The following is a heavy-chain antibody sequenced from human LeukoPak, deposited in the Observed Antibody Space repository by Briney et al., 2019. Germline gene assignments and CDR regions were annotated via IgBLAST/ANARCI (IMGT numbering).Heavy chain of an antibody. Sequence: GGSLRLSCAASGFTFSSYAMSWVRQAPGKGLEWVSAISGSGGSTYYADSVKGRFTISRDNSKNTLYLQMNSLRAEDTAVYYCAKDGGYSGYRSDYGMDVWGQGTTVTVSS. D-gene: IGHD5-12*01. CDR2: ISGSGGST. V-gene: IGHV3-23*01. J-gene: IGHJ6*02. CDR3: AKDGGYSGYRSDYGMDV. CDR1: GFTFSSYA.